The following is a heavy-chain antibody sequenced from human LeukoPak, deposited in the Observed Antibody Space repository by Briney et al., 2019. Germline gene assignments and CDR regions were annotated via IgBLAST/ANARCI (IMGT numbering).Heavy chain of an antibody. CDR3: ARVSLEYYFDY. V-gene: IGHV4-59*01. CDR1: GGSISSYY. Sequence: SETLSLTCTVSGGSISSYYWSWIRQPPGKGLEWIGYIYYSGSTNYNPSLKSRVTISVDTSKNQFSLKLSSVTAADTAVYYCARVSLEYYFDYWGQGTLATVSS. D-gene: IGHD3-16*02. J-gene: IGHJ4*02. CDR2: IYYSGST.